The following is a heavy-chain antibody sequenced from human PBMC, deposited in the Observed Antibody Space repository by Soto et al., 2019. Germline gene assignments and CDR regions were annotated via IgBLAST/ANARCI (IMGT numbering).Heavy chain of an antibody. CDR1: GYTFTSYA. CDR2: VNAGNGNT. D-gene: IGHD1-20*01. CDR3: ARDVGYNWNLVDD. Sequence: QVQLVQSGAEVKKPGASVKVSCTASGYTFTSYAIHWVRQAPGQRLAWMGWVNAGNGNTKYSQKLPGRVTITRDTSASTAYMELSSMISEDTAVYYCARDVGYNWNLVDDWGQGTLVTVSS. V-gene: IGHV1-3*01. J-gene: IGHJ4*02.